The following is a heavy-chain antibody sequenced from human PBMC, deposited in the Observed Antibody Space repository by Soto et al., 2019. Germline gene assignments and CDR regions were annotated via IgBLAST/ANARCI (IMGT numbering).Heavy chain of an antibody. Sequence: GGSLRLSCAASGFTFSSYWMSWVRQAPGKGLEWVANIKQDGSEKYYVDSVKGRFTISRDNAKNSLYLQMNSLRAEDTAVYYWAGDYGGVATPSSSCGRDVGGQGTTVTVSS. D-gene: IGHD5-12*01. CDR3: AGDYGGVATPSSSCGRDV. V-gene: IGHV3-7*01. CDR2: IKQDGSEK. J-gene: IGHJ6*02. CDR1: GFTFSSYW.